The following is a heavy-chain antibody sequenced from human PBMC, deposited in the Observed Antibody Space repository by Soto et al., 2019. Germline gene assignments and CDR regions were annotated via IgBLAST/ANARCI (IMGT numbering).Heavy chain of an antibody. CDR2: ISYDGSNK. CDR1: GFTFSSYG. J-gene: IGHJ3*02. V-gene: IGHV3-30*18. D-gene: IGHD6-19*01. Sequence: GGSLRLSCAASGFTFSSYGMHWVRQAPGKGLEWVAVISYDGSNKYYADSVKGRFTISRANSKNTLYLQMNSLRAEDTAVYYCAKDLQIIAVGGALDIWGQGTMVTVSS. CDR3: AKDLQIIAVGGALDI.